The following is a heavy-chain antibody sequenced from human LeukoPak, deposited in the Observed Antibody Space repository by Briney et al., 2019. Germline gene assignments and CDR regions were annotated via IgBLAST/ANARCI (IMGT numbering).Heavy chain of an antibody. Sequence: GGSLRLSCAASGFTFSSYAMSWVRQAPGKGLEWVSAISGSGGSAYYADSVKGRFTISRDNSKNTLYLQMNSLRAEDTAVYYCAKGGPMSRFLEWLLSDYWGQGTLVTVSS. V-gene: IGHV3-23*01. CDR3: AKGGPMSRFLEWLLSDY. CDR1: GFTFSSYA. CDR2: ISGSGGSA. J-gene: IGHJ4*02. D-gene: IGHD3-3*01.